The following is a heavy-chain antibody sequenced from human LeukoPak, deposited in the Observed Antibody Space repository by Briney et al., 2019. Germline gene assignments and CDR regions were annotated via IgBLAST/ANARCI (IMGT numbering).Heavy chain of an antibody. V-gene: IGHV4-59*11. CDR2: IYYSGST. CDR1: GGSISSHY. CDR3: ARVTLRYFDWLLYPDAFDI. J-gene: IGHJ3*02. D-gene: IGHD3-9*01. Sequence: PSETLSLTCTVSGGSISSHYWSWIRQPPGKGLEWIGYIYYSGSTIYNPSLKSRVTISVDTSKNQFSLKLSSVTAADTAVYYCARVTLRYFDWLLYPDAFDIWGQGTMVTVSS.